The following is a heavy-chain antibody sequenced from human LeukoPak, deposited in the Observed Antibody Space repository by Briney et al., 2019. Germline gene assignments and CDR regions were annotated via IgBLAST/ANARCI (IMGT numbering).Heavy chain of an antibody. CDR1: GGSFSDYD. D-gene: IGHD6-13*01. CDR3: ARLPAAGFFTYWYFDL. J-gene: IGHJ2*01. V-gene: IGHV4-34*01. CDR2: INHGGNT. Sequence: SETLSLTCAVYGGSFSDYDWTWIRQPPGKGLEWIGEINHGGNTKYNPSLKSRVTISLDTSKNQFSLKLSSVTAADTAVYYCARLPAAGFFTYWYFDLWGRGTLVTVSS.